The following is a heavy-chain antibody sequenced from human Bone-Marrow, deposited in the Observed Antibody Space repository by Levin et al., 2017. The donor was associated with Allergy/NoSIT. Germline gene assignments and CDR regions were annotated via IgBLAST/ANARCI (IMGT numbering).Heavy chain of an antibody. CDR3: AKDTYTCSGGSCYFFDY. CDR1: GFTFRNHA. V-gene: IGHV3-30*18. J-gene: IGHJ4*02. Sequence: GGSLRLSCAVSGFTFRNHAMHWVRQAPGRGLEWVAFISLDGNTQYYADSVKGRFTVSRDNSNNTLHLQMNSLRVEDTAIYYCAKDTYTCSGGSCYFFDYWGQGALVTVSS. CDR2: ISLDGNTQ. D-gene: IGHD2-15*01.